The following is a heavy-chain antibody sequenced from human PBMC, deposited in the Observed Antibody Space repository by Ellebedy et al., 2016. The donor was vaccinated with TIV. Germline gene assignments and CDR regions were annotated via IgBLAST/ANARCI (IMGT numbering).Heavy chain of an antibody. V-gene: IGHV3-11*01. Sequence: GESLKISCAASGFTFSDYAMSWIRQAPGKGLEWVSYISSRGSPIYYADSVKGRFTISRDNAKNSLYLQMNSLRAEDTAVYYCARDTRFIDQKHNWFDPWGQGTLVTVSS. D-gene: IGHD1-26*01. CDR1: GFTFSDYA. J-gene: IGHJ5*02. CDR2: ISSRGSPI. CDR3: ARDTRFIDQKHNWFDP.